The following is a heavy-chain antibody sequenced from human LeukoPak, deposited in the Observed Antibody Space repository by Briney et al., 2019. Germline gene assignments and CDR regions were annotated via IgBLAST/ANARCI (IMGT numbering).Heavy chain of an antibody. D-gene: IGHD6-13*01. Sequence: SETLSLTCTVSGGSISSYYWSWIRQPPGKGLEWIGEINHSGSTNYNPSLKSRVTISVDTSKNQFSPKLSSVTAADTAVYYCARDYSSSSGYFDYWGQGTLVTVPS. CDR3: ARDYSSSSGYFDY. J-gene: IGHJ4*02. CDR1: GGSISSYY. CDR2: INHSGST. V-gene: IGHV4-34*01.